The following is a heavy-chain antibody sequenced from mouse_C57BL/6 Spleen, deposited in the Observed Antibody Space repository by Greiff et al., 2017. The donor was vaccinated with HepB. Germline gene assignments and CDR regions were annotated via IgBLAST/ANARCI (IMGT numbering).Heavy chain of an antibody. CDR1: GFSLTSYG. CDR3: ARSTMVTRFDY. Sequence: VMLVESGPGLVAPSQSLSITCTVSGFSLTSYGVSWVRQPPGKGLEWLGVIWGDGSTHYHSALISRLSISKDNSKSQVFLKLNSLQTDDTATYYCARSTMVTRFDYGGQGTTLTVSS. V-gene: IGHV2-3*01. CDR2: IWGDGST. J-gene: IGHJ2*01. D-gene: IGHD2-1*01.